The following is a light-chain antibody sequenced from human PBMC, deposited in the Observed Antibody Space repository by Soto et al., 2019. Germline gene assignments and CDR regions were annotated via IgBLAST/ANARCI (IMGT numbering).Light chain of an antibody. CDR2: KAT. J-gene: IGKJ2*01. V-gene: IGKV1-5*03. CDR1: QSISSG. Sequence: IQITQSPSTLSASVGDGVTITCRASQSISSGLAWYQQKPGKAPKLLIYKATNLERGVPSRFSGSGSGTDFSLTISSLQPVDSATYYCQQYNDFQYTFGQGTKVDIK. CDR3: QQYNDFQYT.